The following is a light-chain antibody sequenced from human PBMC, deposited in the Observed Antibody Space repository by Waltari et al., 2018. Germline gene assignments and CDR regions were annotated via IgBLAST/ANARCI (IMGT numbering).Light chain of an antibody. Sequence: QSALTQPASVSGSPGQSITISCTGTRSEIGGYNYVSWYPQHPGKAPKLMIYEVSNRPSGVSNRFSGSKSDNTASLTISGLQAEDEADYYCSSYTGSSTVIFGGGTKLTVL. V-gene: IGLV2-14*01. CDR2: EVS. CDR3: SSYTGSSTVI. CDR1: RSEIGGYNY. J-gene: IGLJ2*01.